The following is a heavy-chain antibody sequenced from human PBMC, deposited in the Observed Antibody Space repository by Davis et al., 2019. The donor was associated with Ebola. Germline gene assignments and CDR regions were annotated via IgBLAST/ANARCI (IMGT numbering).Heavy chain of an antibody. CDR2: IYYSGST. CDR1: GGSISSYY. V-gene: IGHV4-59*08. D-gene: IGHD6-13*01. CDR3: ARYRPLLRIAAAGLDY. Sequence: PSETLSLTCTVSGGSISSYYWTWIRQSPGKGLEWIGYIYYSGSTNYNPSLKSRVTISVDTSKNQFSLKLSSVTAADTAVYYCARYRPLLRIAAAGLDYWGQGTLVTVSS. J-gene: IGHJ4*02.